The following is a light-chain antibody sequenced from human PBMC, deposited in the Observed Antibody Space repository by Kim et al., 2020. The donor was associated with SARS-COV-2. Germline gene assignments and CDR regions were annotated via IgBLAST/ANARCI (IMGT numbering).Light chain of an antibody. CDR3: QVWDRWSVL. J-gene: IGLJ2*01. Sequence: SYELTQPPSVSVAPGNTARITCGVRSKGVHWYQQKPGQAPVLVINSDFDRPSGIPERFSGSNSGNTATLTISRVEAGDEADYYCQVWDRWSVLFGGGTQLTVL. CDR2: SDF. V-gene: IGLV3-21*04. CDR1: RSKG.